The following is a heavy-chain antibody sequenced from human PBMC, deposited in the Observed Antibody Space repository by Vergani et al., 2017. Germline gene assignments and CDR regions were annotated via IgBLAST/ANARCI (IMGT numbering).Heavy chain of an antibody. Sequence: QVQLQESGPGLVKPSQTLSLTCTVSGGSISSGSYYWSWIRQPAGKGLEWIGRIYTSGSTNYNPSLKSRVTISVDTPKNQFSLKLSSVTAADTAVYYCARDPGDTAMFVRDYYGMDVWGQGTTVTVSS. CDR2: IYTSGST. CDR1: GGSISSGSYY. D-gene: IGHD5-18*01. CDR3: ARDPGDTAMFVRDYYGMDV. V-gene: IGHV4-61*02. J-gene: IGHJ6*02.